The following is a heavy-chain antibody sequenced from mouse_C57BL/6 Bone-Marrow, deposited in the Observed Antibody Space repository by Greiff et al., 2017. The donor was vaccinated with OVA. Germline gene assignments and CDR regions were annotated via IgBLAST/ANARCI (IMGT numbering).Heavy chain of an antibody. CDR2: ISDGGSYT. D-gene: IGHD6-2*01. V-gene: IGHV5-4*01. Sequence: VKLVESGGGLVKPGGSLKLSCAASGFTFSSYAMSWVRQTPEKRLEWVATISDGGSYTYYPDNVKGRFTISRDNAKNNLYLQMSHLKSEDTAMYYCARDLSHYWGQGTTLTVSS. CDR1: GFTFSSYA. CDR3: ARDLSHY. J-gene: IGHJ2*01.